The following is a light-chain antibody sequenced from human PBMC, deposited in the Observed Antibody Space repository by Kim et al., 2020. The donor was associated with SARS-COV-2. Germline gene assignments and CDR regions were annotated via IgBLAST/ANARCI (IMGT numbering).Light chain of an antibody. CDR1: QSVSGN. CDR3: QQYNNWPFT. J-gene: IGKJ3*01. V-gene: IGKV3-15*01. Sequence: ELVMTQSPATLSVSPGERATLSCRASQSVSGNLAWYQQKPGQGTSLLIYGSSTRTTVIPARFSGSGSGTEFTLTISSLQSEDFAVYFCQQYNNWPFTFGPGTKVDIK. CDR2: GSS.